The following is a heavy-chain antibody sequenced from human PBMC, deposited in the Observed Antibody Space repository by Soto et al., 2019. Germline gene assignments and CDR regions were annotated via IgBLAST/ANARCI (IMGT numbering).Heavy chain of an antibody. V-gene: IGHV4-30-2*01. CDR3: ARGMTTVTTFDY. J-gene: IGHJ4*02. D-gene: IGHD4-17*01. CDR2: IYHSGST. Sequence: SETLSLTCAVSGGSISSGGYSCNWIRQPPGKGLEWIGYIYHSGSTYYNPSLKSRVTISVDRSKNQFSLKLSSVTAADTAVYYCARGMTTVTTFDYWGQVTLVTVSP. CDR1: GGSISSGGYS.